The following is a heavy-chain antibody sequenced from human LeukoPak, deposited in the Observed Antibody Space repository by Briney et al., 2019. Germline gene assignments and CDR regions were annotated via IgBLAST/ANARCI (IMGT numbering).Heavy chain of an antibody. J-gene: IGHJ4*02. CDR3: ARGRCSGGRCYWAFDY. CDR1: GGTFSSYA. CDR2: IIPIFGTA. D-gene: IGHD2-15*01. Sequence: SVKVSCKASGGTFSSYAISWVRQAPGQGLEWMGGIIPIFGTANYAQKFQGRVTITADESTSTAYMELSSLRSEDTAVYYCARGRCSGGRCYWAFDYWGQGTLVTVSS. V-gene: IGHV1-69*13.